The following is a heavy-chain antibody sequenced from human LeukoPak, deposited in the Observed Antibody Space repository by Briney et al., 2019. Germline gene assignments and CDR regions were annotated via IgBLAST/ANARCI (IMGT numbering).Heavy chain of an antibody. J-gene: IGHJ6*03. Sequence: GRSLRLSCAASGFTFSSYGMSWVRQAPGKGLEWVSTISGRGGGTYYADSVKGRFTISRDNSKNTLYLQMNSLRAEDTAVYYCAKQGRDWPRDYYYYMDVWGKGTTVIISS. CDR3: AKQGRDWPRDYYYYMDV. CDR2: ISGRGGGT. D-gene: IGHD3-9*01. V-gene: IGHV3-23*01. CDR1: GFTFSSYG.